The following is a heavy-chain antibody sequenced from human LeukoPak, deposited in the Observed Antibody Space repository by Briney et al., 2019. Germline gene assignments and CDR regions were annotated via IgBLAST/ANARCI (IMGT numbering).Heavy chain of an antibody. CDR3: ARDLN. Sequence: PGGSLRLSCAASGFTLLTNYMSWVRQTPGKGLEWVSVIYAGGATYYSDSVRGRFTISRDNSKNTLYLQMNSLRAEDTAVYYCARDLNWGQGTLVTVSS. CDR2: IYAGGAT. CDR1: GFTLLTNY. J-gene: IGHJ4*02. V-gene: IGHV3-66*01.